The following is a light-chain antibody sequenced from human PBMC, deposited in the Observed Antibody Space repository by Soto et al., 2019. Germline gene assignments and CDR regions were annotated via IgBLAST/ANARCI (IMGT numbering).Light chain of an antibody. Sequence: DIQLTQSPSFLSASVGDRVTISCRASQGISDYLAWYQQKPGKAPKLLIYGASTLQSGVPARFSGSASGTEFTLTISSLQPEDFAAYFCQQFNAYPLTFGGGTKLEIK. V-gene: IGKV1-9*01. CDR3: QQFNAYPLT. CDR1: QGISDY. CDR2: GAS. J-gene: IGKJ4*01.